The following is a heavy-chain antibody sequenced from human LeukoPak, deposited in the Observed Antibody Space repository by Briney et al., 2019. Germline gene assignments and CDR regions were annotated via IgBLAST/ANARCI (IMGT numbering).Heavy chain of an antibody. CDR2: IAYDGTDK. CDR1: GFNFNTYA. CDR3: ARDHGSNSAFDI. J-gene: IGHJ3*02. Sequence: PGRSPRLSCAASGFNFNTYAMHWVRQAPGKGLEWVAVIAYDGTDKHYADSVKGRFTISRDNSKNTLLLQMNSLRPGDTAVYYCARDHGSNSAFDIWGRGTMVTVSS. D-gene: IGHD2-8*01. V-gene: IGHV3-30*04.